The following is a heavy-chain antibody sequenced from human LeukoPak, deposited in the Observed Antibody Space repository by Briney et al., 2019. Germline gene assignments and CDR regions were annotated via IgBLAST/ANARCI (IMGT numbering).Heavy chain of an antibody. D-gene: IGHD6-6*01. CDR3: ARLEGSTSFDY. J-gene: IGHJ4*02. Sequence: GSLRLSCAASGFTFSNYSMNWVRQAPGKGLEWIGNIHYSGSTYYNPSVKSRVTISVDTSKNQFSLKLSSVTAADTAVYYCARLEGSTSFDYWGQGTLVTVSS. V-gene: IGHV4-39*01. CDR1: GFTFSNYSMN. CDR2: IHYSGST.